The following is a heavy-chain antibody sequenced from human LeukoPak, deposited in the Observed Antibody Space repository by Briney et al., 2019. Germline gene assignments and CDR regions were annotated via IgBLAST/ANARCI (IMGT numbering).Heavy chain of an antibody. J-gene: IGHJ4*02. CDR1: GFTFSSYG. CDR2: ISYDGRNK. V-gene: IGHV3-30*18. D-gene: IGHD6-13*01. Sequence: PGGSLRLSCAASGFTFSSYGMHWVRQAPGKGLEWVALISYDGRNKNYADSVKGRFTISRDNSKNTLYLQMNSLRTEDTAVYYCAKSGSRSSWAPRVKTYFDYWGQGTLVTVSS. CDR3: AKSGSRSSWAPRVKTYFDY.